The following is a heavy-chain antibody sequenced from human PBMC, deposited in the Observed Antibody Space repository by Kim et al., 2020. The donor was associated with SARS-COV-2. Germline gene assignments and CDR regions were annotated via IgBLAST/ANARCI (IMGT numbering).Heavy chain of an antibody. D-gene: IGHD1-7*01. J-gene: IGHJ4*02. CDR2: GDNT. CDR3: ARTNNLDS. V-gene: IGHV3-23*01. Sequence: GDNTFDADSVKGRFTISRGTSKNTLYLPMNSLRAEDTALYYCARTNNLDSWGQGTLVTVTS.